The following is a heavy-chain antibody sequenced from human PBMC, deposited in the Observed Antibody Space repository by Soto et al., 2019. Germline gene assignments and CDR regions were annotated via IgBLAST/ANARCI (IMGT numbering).Heavy chain of an antibody. CDR2: IYYNGFT. CDR1: GGSISSRNYY. CDR3: ARQADFWSGGGGFDP. J-gene: IGHJ5*02. V-gene: IGHV4-39*01. D-gene: IGHD3-3*01. Sequence: QLQLQESGPGLVKPLETLSLICTVSGGSISSRNYYWGWIRQPPGKGLEWIGSIYYNGFTYYNPSLKSRVTISVDTSKNQFSLRLNSVTAADPAVYYCARQADFWSGGGGFDPWGQGTRVTVSS.